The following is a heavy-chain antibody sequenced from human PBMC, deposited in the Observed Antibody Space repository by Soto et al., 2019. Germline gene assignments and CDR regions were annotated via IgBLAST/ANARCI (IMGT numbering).Heavy chain of an antibody. CDR2: ISYDGSNK. CDR3: AKDRGYSYGHALYYYYGMDV. D-gene: IGHD5-18*01. V-gene: IGHV3-30*18. CDR1: RFTFSSYG. J-gene: IGHJ6*02. Sequence: QVQLVESGGGVVQPGRSLRLCCAASRFTFSSYGMHWVRQAPGKGLEWVAVISYDGSNKYYADSVKGRFTISRDNSKNTLYLQMNSLRAEDTAVYYCAKDRGYSYGHALYYYYGMDVWGQGTTVTVSS.